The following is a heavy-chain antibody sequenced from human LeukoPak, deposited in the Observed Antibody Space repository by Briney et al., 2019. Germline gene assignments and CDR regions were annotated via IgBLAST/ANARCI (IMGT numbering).Heavy chain of an antibody. Sequence: PGGSLRLSCAASGFTFSSYGMHWVRQAPGKGLEWVAFIRYDGSNKYYADSVKGRFTISRDNSKNTLYLQMNSLRAEDTAVSYCAKTFTPVVGPHYFDYWGQGTLVTVSS. J-gene: IGHJ4*02. CDR1: GFTFSSYG. V-gene: IGHV3-30*02. CDR3: AKTFTPVVGPHYFDY. D-gene: IGHD1-26*01. CDR2: IRYDGSNK.